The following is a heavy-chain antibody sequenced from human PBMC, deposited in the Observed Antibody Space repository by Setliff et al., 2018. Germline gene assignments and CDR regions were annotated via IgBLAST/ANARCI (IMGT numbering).Heavy chain of an antibody. CDR3: ARGRAGHSGH. Sequence: PSETLSLTCSVSGASISTTYYYWDWIRQSPEKGLEWIGTIYQNGITYYNPSVKSRVTISVDKSKNQFSLKLSSVTAADTAVYYCARGRAGHSGHWGQGTLVTVSS. CDR2: IYQNGIT. J-gene: IGHJ4*02. V-gene: IGHV4-39*07. D-gene: IGHD6-19*01. CDR1: GASISTTYYY.